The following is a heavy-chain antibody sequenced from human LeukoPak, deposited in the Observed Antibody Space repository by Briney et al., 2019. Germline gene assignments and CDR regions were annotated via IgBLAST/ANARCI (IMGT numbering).Heavy chain of an antibody. Sequence: SETLSLTCTVSGYSISSGYYWGWIRQPPGKGLEWIGSIYHSGSTYYNPSLKSRLTISPDTSKNQFSLKLTSVTAADTAVYYCARGTTVVTRGWLDYWGLGTLVTVSS. V-gene: IGHV4-38-2*02. CDR3: ARGTTVVTRGWLDY. CDR2: IYHSGST. D-gene: IGHD4-23*01. J-gene: IGHJ4*02. CDR1: GYSISSGYY.